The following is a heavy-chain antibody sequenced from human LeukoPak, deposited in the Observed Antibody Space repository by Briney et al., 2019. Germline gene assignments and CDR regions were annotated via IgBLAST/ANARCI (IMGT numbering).Heavy chain of an antibody. CDR2: IYPDDSDT. CDR1: GYRFTTYW. V-gene: IGHV5-51*01. Sequence: GESLKISCKGSGYRFTTYWIGWVRQKPGKGLEWMGIIYPDDSDTKYSPSFQGQVTISADKSISTAYLQWSSLKASDTAMYYCARPKSPRYFDWSSDAFDIWGQGTMVTVSS. D-gene: IGHD3-9*01. CDR3: ARPKSPRYFDWSSDAFDI. J-gene: IGHJ3*02.